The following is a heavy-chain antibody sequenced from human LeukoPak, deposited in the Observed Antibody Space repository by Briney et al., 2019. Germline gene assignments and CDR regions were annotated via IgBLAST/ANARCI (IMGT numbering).Heavy chain of an antibody. CDR2: ISSSSSTI. J-gene: IGHJ4*02. D-gene: IGHD3-22*01. Sequence: PGGSLRLSCAASGFTFSSYSMNWVRQAPGKGLEWVSYISSSSSTIYYADSVKGRFAISRDNAKNSLYLQMNSLRAEDTAVYYCARGDGVTMIVVDFYFDCWGQGTLVTVSS. V-gene: IGHV3-48*01. CDR3: ARGDGVTMIVVDFYFDC. CDR1: GFTFSSYS.